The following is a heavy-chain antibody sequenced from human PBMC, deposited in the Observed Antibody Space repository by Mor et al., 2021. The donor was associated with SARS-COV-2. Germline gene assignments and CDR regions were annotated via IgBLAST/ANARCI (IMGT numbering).Heavy chain of an antibody. CDR3: AKKDFEYSSSGHYYYGMDV. V-gene: IGHV3-23*01. J-gene: IGHJ6*02. Sequence: FTISRDNSKNTLYLQMNSLRAEDTAVYYCAKKDFEYSSSGHYYYGMDVWGQGTTVTVSS. D-gene: IGHD6-6*01.